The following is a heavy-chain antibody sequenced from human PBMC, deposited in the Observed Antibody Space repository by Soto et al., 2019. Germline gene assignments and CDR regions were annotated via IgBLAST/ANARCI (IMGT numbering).Heavy chain of an antibody. J-gene: IGHJ6*02. CDR1: GFSLTNNKMG. D-gene: IGHD5-12*01. Sequence: QVTLKESGPVLVKPTETLTLTCTVSGFSLTNNKMGVSWIRQPPGKALEWLSNIFSSDEKSYSTSLKSRVTISQDTSKSHVVLKVTNMDPVDTATYYCARISGGSPYYYAMDVWGQGTTVTVSS. V-gene: IGHV2-26*01. CDR2: IFSSDEK. CDR3: ARISGGSPYYYAMDV.